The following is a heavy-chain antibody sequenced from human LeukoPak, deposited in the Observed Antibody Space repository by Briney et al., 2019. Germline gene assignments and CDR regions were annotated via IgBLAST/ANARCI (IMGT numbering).Heavy chain of an antibody. CDR1: GFTFSDCW. V-gene: IGHV3-74*01. CDR2: ITTDGSST. Sequence: GGSLRLSCAASGFTFSDCWMHWVRQRPGEDLEYVSRITTDGSSTTYADSVKGRFTVSRDNAKNTLYLQMNSLRAEDTAVYYCARGASSGNLKDAFDIWGQGTMVTVAS. J-gene: IGHJ3*02. D-gene: IGHD3-22*01. CDR3: ARGASSGNLKDAFDI.